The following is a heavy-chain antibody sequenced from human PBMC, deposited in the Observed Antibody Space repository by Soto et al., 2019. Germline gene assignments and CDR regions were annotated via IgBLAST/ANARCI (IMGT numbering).Heavy chain of an antibody. D-gene: IGHD2-21*01. V-gene: IGHV3-11*01. CDR2: IRNSGNII. CDR3: ARALCGGDCCFQH. CDR1: GFSLSDYY. Sequence: QVQLVETGGLLVMPGGSLRLSCEASGFSLSDYYMTWIRQAPGKGLEWVSYIRNSGNIISYADSVKGRFTISADSAENSVYLQMNSLRAEDTAVYYCARALCGGDCCFQHWGQGTLVTVSS. J-gene: IGHJ1*01.